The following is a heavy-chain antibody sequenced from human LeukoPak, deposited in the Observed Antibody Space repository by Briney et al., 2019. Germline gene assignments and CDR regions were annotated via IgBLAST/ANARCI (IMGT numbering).Heavy chain of an antibody. J-gene: IGHJ3*01. CDR1: GYGFTRYR. CDR2: IYPGDSGP. D-gene: IGHD1-26*01. Sequence: GEYLKISCMNSGYGFTRYRVRWESQMLGKCLEWKGIIYPGDSGPTYSPSFQGQVTISADKSINTAYLQWSSLQASDTAMYYCGMSGDRVPLQDDVFDVWGQGTMVTVST. CDR3: GMSGDRVPLQDDVFDV. V-gene: IGHV5-51*01.